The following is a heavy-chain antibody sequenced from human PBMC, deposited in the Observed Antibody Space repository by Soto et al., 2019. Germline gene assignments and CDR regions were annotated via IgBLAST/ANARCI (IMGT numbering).Heavy chain of an antibody. Sequence: QVQLVQSGAEVKKPGASVKVSCKASGYSFTSYDLNWVRQATGQGLEWMGWMNPNSGNTAYAQKFQGSVTMTRNTPISAAYMELSSLRSEDTAVYYSARVKLDYFDYWGQGTLVTVSS. V-gene: IGHV1-8*01. CDR2: MNPNSGNT. CDR3: ARVKLDYFDY. CDR1: GYSFTSYD. J-gene: IGHJ4*02.